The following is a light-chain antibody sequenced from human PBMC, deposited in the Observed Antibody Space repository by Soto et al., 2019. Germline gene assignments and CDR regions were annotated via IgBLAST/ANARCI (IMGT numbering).Light chain of an antibody. J-gene: IGKJ4*01. CDR1: QSVTSSY. CDR3: QHSSNWLA. CDR2: GAS. V-gene: IGKV3D-20*02. Sequence: EIVLTQSPGTLSLSPLEIATLSFMASQSVTSSYLAWWQQKPGQAPRLLIYGASSRATGIPDRFSGSGSGTDFTLTINSLEPEDFAVYYCQHSSNWLAFGGGTKVDIK.